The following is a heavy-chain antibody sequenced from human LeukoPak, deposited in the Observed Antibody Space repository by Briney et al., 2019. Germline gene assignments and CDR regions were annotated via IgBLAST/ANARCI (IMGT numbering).Heavy chain of an antibody. Sequence: ASVNVSCKASGYTFPSYGISWVRQAPGQGREWMGWISDYNGNTNYAQKLQGRVTMTTDTSTSTAYMELRSLRSDDTAVYFCARPGSGFGDFDHWGQGTLVTVSS. CDR3: ARPGSGFGDFDH. CDR2: ISDYNGNT. D-gene: IGHD3-10*01. CDR1: GYTFPSYG. J-gene: IGHJ4*02. V-gene: IGHV1-18*01.